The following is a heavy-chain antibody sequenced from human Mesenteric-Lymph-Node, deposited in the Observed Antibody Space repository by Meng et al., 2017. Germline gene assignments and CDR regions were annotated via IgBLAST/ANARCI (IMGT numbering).Heavy chain of an antibody. Sequence: GESLKISCAASGFTVSSNYMSWVRPAPGKGLEWVSVIYSGGSTYYADSVKGRFTLSRDNSKNSMYLQMNSLRAEDAAVYYCAKCRVGATLFGVSDFDDWGQGTLVTGAS. CDR3: AKCRVGATLFGVSDFDD. CDR2: IYSGGST. CDR1: GFTVSSNY. D-gene: IGHD1-26*01. V-gene: IGHV3-53*01. J-gene: IGHJ4*02.